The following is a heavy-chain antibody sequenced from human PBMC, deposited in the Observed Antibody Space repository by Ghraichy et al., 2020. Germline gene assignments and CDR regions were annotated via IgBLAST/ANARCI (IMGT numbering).Heavy chain of an antibody. CDR2: ISHEATDK. CDR1: GFPFKSHV. J-gene: IGHJ5*02. D-gene: IGHD2-15*01. CDR3: ATGGGGVCHSCWFDP. V-gene: IGHV3-30*03. Sequence: GGSLRLSCAASGFPFKSHVMHWVRQAPGKGLEWLAGISHEATDKNYADSVEGRFTISRDNSKDILYLQMDSLTVDDTAVYYCATGGGGVCHSCWFDPWGPGTRVTFSS.